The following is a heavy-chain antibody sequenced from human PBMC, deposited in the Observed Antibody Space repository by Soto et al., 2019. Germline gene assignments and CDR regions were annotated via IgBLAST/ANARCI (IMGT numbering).Heavy chain of an antibody. Sequence: PGGSLSLSCAASGFPFSSYAMSWVRQAPGKGLEWVSAISGSGGSTYYADSVKGRLTISRDNSKNTLYLQMTNMDPVDTATYYCAHKPIAAAGNSFDYWGQGTLVTVSS. CDR1: GFPFSSYA. CDR2: ISGSGGST. CDR3: AHKPIAAAGNSFDY. J-gene: IGHJ4*02. D-gene: IGHD6-13*01. V-gene: IGHV3-23*01.